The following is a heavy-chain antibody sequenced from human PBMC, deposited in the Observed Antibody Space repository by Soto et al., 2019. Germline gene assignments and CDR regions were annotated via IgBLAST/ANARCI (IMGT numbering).Heavy chain of an antibody. Sequence: QVQLVESGGGVVQPGRSLRLSCAASGFTFSSYAMHWVRQAPGKGLEWVAIISYDGSNKYYADSVKGRFTISRDNSKRTLFRQMNSLGAEDTAVCYCARMEGSGYYGSYFDYWGQGALVTVSS. D-gene: IGHD3-22*01. CDR3: ARMEGSGYYGSYFDY. CDR1: GFTFSSYA. V-gene: IGHV3-30-3*01. J-gene: IGHJ4*02. CDR2: ISYDGSNK.